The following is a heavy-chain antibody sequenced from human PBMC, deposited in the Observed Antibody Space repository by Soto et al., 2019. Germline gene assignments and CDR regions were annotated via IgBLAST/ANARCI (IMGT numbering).Heavy chain of an antibody. Sequence: PGESLKISCKGSGYSFTSYWIGWVRQMPGKGLELMGIIYPGDSDTRYSPSFQGQVTISADKSISTAYLQMNNLRVGDTAVYYCAAGSGSSYYYYYNGMDVWGQGTTVTVSS. J-gene: IGHJ6*02. CDR1: GYSFTSYW. V-gene: IGHV5-51*01. D-gene: IGHD3-10*01. CDR2: IYPGDSDT. CDR3: AAGSGSSYYYYYNGMDV.